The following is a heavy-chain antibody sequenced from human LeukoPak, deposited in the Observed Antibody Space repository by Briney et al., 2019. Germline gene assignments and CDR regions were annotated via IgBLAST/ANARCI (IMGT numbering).Heavy chain of an antibody. CDR3: AKGVYYDSSGYVDY. CDR1: AFTFDDYA. CDR2: ISWNSGSI. D-gene: IGHD3-22*01. Sequence: GGSLRLSCAASAFTFDDYAMHWVRQAPGKGLEWVSGISWNSGSIGYADSVTGRFTISRDNAKNSLYLQMNSLRAEDTALYYCAKGVYYDSSGYVDYWGQGTLVTVSS. J-gene: IGHJ4*02. V-gene: IGHV3-9*01.